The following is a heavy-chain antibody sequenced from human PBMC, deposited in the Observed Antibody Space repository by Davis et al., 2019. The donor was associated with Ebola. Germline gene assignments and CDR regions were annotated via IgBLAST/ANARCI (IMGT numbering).Heavy chain of an antibody. J-gene: IGHJ6*04. Sequence: GESLKISCAASGFTFSSYAMHWVRQAPGKGLESVSRISTNGENTYYAESVKGRFTISRDNSKNTLYLQMNSLRAEDTAVYYCAKDFVVVPAAIYYYYGMDVWGKGTTVTV. CDR2: ISTNGENT. V-gene: IGHV3-64*04. CDR3: AKDFVVVPAAIYYYYGMDV. CDR1: GFTFSSYA. D-gene: IGHD2-2*01.